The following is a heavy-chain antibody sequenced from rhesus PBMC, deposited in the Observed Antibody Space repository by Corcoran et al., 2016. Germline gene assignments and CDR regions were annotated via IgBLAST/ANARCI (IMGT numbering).Heavy chain of an antibody. CDR3: AKAGLVVVATSYYFDY. D-gene: IGHD2-21*01. Sequence: EVQLAETGGGLVQPGGSLKLSCAASGFTFSTYGMSWVRQASGKGLEWVSGINSGGVSTYYADSVTGRFTITRDNSKNTLSLQMNSLGTEDTAVYYCAKAGLVVVATSYYFDYWGQGVLVTVSS. CDR2: INSGGVST. V-gene: IGHV3S5*01. CDR1: GFTFSTYG. J-gene: IGHJ4*01.